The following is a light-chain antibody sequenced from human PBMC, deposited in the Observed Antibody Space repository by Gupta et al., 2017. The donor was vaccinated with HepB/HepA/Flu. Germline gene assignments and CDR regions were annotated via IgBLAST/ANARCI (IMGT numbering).Light chain of an antibody. J-gene: IGKJ4*01. CDR1: QSFTSGY. Sequence: EIVLTQSPGTLSLSPGERATLSCRASQSFTSGYLAWYQQKPGQAPRLLIYGASSRATDIPDRFSGSGSGTDFTLTISRLEPEDFAVYYCQHYDYSIPLSFGRGTKVEMK. V-gene: IGKV3-20*01. CDR3: QHYDYSIPLS. CDR2: GAS.